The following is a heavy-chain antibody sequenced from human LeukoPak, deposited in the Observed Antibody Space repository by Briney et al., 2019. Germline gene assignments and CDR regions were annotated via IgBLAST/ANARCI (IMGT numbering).Heavy chain of an antibody. CDR2: ISSSSSYI. CDR1: GFTFSSYS. J-gene: IGHJ4*02. CDR3: ARDWPYSSSPHLDY. D-gene: IGHD6-6*01. V-gene: IGHV3-21*01. Sequence: GGSLRLSCAASGFTFSSYSMNWVRQAPGKGLGWVSSISSSSSYIYYADSVKGRFTISRDNAKNSLYLQMNSLRAEDTAVYYCARDWPYSSSPHLDYWGQGALVTVSS.